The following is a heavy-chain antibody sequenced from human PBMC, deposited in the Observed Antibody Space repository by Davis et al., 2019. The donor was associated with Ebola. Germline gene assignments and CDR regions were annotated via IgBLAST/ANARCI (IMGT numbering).Heavy chain of an antibody. CDR1: GFTFSSYS. V-gene: IGHV3-21*01. D-gene: IGHD4-11*01. CDR3: ARGAPDDYSNYAIDY. J-gene: IGHJ4*02. Sequence: GESLKISCAASGFTFSSYSMNWVRQAPGKGLEWVSSISSSSSYIYYADSVKGRFTISRDNAKNSLYLQMNSLRAEDTAVYYCARGAPDDYSNYAIDYWGQGTLVTVSS. CDR2: ISSSSSYI.